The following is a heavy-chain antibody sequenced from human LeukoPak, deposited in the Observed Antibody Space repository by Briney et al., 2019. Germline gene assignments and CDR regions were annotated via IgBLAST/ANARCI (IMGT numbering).Heavy chain of an antibody. CDR3: ANIPTWYSSSNDAFDI. CDR2: IRYDGSNK. V-gene: IGHV3-30*02. CDR1: GFTFSDYY. D-gene: IGHD6-13*01. Sequence: GGSLRLSCAASGFTFSDYYMHWVRQAPGKGLEWVAFIRYDGSNKYYADSVKGRFTISRDNSKNTLYLQMNSLRAEDTAVYYCANIPTWYSSSNDAFDIWGQGTMVTVSS. J-gene: IGHJ3*02.